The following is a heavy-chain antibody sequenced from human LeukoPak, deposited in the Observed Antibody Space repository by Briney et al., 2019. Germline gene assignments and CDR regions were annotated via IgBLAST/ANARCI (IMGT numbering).Heavy chain of an antibody. J-gene: IGHJ4*02. CDR2: INYSGNI. Sequence: PSETLSLTCAVYGGSFSGHSWSWIRQPPGKGLEWIGEINYSGNINYNPSLKSRVTLSVDTSKNQFSLKVSSVTAADTAVYYCARVRGAVAVDYWGQGTLVTVSS. CDR3: ARVRGAVAVDY. CDR1: GGSFSGHS. V-gene: IGHV4-34*01. D-gene: IGHD6-19*01.